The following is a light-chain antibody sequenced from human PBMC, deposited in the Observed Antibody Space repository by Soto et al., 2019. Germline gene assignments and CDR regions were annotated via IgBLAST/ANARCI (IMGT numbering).Light chain of an antibody. V-gene: IGKV3-20*01. Sequence: EIVLTQSPGILSLSPGERATLSCRASQSVTNRYLAWYRQKPGQAPRLLIFGASIRDTGIPDRFSGSGSGTDFTLTINRLEPENFAVYYCQQYGSSPGTFGQGTKVEIK. CDR1: QSVTNRY. CDR2: GAS. CDR3: QQYGSSPGT. J-gene: IGKJ1*01.